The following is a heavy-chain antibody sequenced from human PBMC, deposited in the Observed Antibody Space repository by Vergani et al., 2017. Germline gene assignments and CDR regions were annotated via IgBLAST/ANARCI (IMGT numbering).Heavy chain of an antibody. CDR2: TFYSGNT. D-gene: IGHD3-10*01. V-gene: IGHV4-31*03. Sequence: QVQLQESGPGLVKASQTLSLTCSVSGGSISSGGYYWTWIRQHPGKGLEWIGYTFYSGNTNYNPSLKSRIIISVETSKNQFSLKLSSVTAADTAVYYCTRPFYYYGSGSLDWYFDLWGRGTLVTVSS. CDR3: TRPFYYYGSGSLDWYFDL. CDR1: GGSISSGGYY. J-gene: IGHJ2*01.